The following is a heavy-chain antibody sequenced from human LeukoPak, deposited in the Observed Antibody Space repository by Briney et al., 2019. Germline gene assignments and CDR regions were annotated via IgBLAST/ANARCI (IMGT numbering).Heavy chain of an antibody. Sequence: ASVKVSCKASGGAFSSYAFSWVRQAPDQGIEWMGGIVPMFGTPTYSQKFKGRISLTADESTSTAYMELSSLRSEDTALYFCAADRERAGDISFFYLDVWGKGTTVIVSS. D-gene: IGHD7-27*01. CDR3: AADRERAGDISFFYLDV. CDR2: IVPMFGTP. J-gene: IGHJ6*03. V-gene: IGHV1-69*13. CDR1: GGAFSSYA.